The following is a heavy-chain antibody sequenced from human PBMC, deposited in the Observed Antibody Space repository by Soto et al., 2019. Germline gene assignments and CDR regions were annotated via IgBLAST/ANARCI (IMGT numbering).Heavy chain of an antibody. CDR3: ASANAGAFNI. CDR2: IYYSGST. J-gene: IGHJ3*02. V-gene: IGHV4-61*01. Sequence: PSETLSLTCTVSGGSVTCGTYYWSWIRHPPGKGLEHIGYIYYSGSTNYNPPLNSRVTISVDTPKNQFSLTLSSATAADTALYYCASANAGAFNIWGQGTMVT. CDR1: GGSVTCGTYY.